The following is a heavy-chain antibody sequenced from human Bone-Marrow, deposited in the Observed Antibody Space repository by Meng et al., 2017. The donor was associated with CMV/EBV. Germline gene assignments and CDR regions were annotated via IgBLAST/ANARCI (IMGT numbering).Heavy chain of an antibody. D-gene: IGHD6-13*01. CDR1: GFTFSTYW. V-gene: IGHV3-7*01. CDR2: IKYDGSEK. J-gene: IGHJ5*02. Sequence: GESLKISCAASGFTFSTYWMGWVRQVPGKGLEWVANIKYDGSEKYYVDSLKGRFTIARDNVKNPLFLQMNGLRADDTAVYYCAREAKGIAASWGQGTLVTVSS. CDR3: AREAKGIAAS.